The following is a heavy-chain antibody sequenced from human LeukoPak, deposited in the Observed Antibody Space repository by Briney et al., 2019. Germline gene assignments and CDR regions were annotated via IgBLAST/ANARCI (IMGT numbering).Heavy chain of an antibody. V-gene: IGHV3-64*01. Sequence: PGTSLRLSCAASEFTFITYTMHWVRQAPGKGLEHVSAISSNGGITYYANSVKGRFTISRDNSKNTLYLQMGSLRAEDMAVYYCARLTSTIPDAFDIWGQGTMVTVSS. J-gene: IGHJ3*02. CDR3: ARLTSTIPDAFDI. D-gene: IGHD3-3*01. CDR2: ISSNGGIT. CDR1: EFTFITYT.